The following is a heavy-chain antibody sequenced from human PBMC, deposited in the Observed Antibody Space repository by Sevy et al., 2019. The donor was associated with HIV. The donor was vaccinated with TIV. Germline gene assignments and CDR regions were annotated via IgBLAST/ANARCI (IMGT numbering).Heavy chain of an antibody. CDR2: INHSGST. Sequence: SNTLSLTCAVYGGSFSGYYWSWIRQPPGKGLEWIGEINHSGSTNYNPSLKSRVTISVDTSKNQFSLKLSSVTAADTAVYYCARSTNSRDGYNPNWFDPWGQGTLVTVSS. CDR1: GGSFSGYY. D-gene: IGHD5-12*01. CDR3: ARSTNSRDGYNPNWFDP. J-gene: IGHJ5*02. V-gene: IGHV4-34*01.